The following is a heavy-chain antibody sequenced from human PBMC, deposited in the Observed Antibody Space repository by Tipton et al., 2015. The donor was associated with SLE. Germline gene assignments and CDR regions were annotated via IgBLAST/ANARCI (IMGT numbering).Heavy chain of an antibody. J-gene: IGHJ5*02. CDR1: GGSISSYY. Sequence: LRLSCTVSGGSISSYYWSWIRQPPGKGLEWIGYIYYSGSTNYNPSLKSRVTISVDTSKNQFSLKLSSVTAADTAVYYCARGYCRSTSCYGVWFDPWGQGTLFTVSS. CDR3: ARGYCRSTSCYGVWFDP. CDR2: IYYSGST. D-gene: IGHD2-2*01. V-gene: IGHV4-59*01.